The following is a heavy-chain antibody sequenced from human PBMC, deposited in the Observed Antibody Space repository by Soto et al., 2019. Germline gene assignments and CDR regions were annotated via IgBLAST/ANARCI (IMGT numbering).Heavy chain of an antibody. V-gene: IGHV1-18*01. D-gene: IGHD4-17*01. Sequence: ASVKVSCKASGYTFTGYGISWVRQAPGQGLEWMGWISAYNGNTNYAQKLQGRVTMTTDTSTSTAYMELRSLRSDDTAVYYCARAPTVTTGYGMDVWGQGTTVTVSS. CDR3: ARAPTVTTGYGMDV. CDR1: GYTFTGYG. J-gene: IGHJ6*02. CDR2: ISAYNGNT.